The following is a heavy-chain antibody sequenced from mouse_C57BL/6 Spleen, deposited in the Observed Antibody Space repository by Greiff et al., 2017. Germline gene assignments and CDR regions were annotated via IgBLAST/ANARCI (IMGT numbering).Heavy chain of an antibody. CDR1: GYTFTSYW. CDR2: IYPGSGST. J-gene: IGHJ4*01. Sequence: QVQLQQSGAELVKPGASVKMSCKASGYTFTSYWITWVKQRPGQGLEWIGDIYPGSGSTNYNEKFKSKATLTVDTSSSTAYMQLSSLTAEDSAVYYCARNPRDMDDWGQGTSVTVSS. CDR3: ARNPRDMDD. V-gene: IGHV1-55*01.